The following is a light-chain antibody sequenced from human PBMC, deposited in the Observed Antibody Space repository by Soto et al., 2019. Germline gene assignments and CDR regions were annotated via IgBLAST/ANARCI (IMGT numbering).Light chain of an antibody. J-gene: IGKJ5*01. CDR1: QSVSTSF. CDR3: QQYGGSPIT. V-gene: IGKV3-20*01. CDR2: GAS. Sequence: IVFTQFPGTLSLSPWEIATLSCRASQSVSTSFLAWYQQKPGQAPRLLMSGASSRASGVPVRFSGSGSGTDFTLTISRLEPEDFALYYCQQYGGSPITFGLGTRLEIK.